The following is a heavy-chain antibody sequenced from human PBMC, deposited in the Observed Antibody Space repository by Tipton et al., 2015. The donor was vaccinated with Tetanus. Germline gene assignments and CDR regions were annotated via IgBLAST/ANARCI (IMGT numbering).Heavy chain of an antibody. Sequence: TLSLTCAVSGGSISSGGYSWSWIRQPPGKGLEWIGYIYHSGSTYYNPSLKSRVTISVDRSKNQFSLKLSSVTAADTAVYYCASRFGVGRFDPWGQGTLVTVSS. V-gene: IGHV4-30-2*01. CDR2: IYHSGST. CDR1: GGSISSGGYS. CDR3: ASRFGVGRFDP. D-gene: IGHD3-3*01. J-gene: IGHJ5*02.